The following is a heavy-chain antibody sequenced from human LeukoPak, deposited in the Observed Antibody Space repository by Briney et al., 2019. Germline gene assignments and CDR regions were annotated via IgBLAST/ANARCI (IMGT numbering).Heavy chain of an antibody. CDR3: ARDPWGTHAY. V-gene: IGHV3-21*01. D-gene: IGHD3-16*01. CDR2: ISSDSDYI. J-gene: IGHJ4*02. Sequence: GGSLRLSCAASGFSSYSLNWVRQASGKGPEWVSSISSDSDYIYYADSVKGRFTISRDNAKNSLYLQMNSLRAEDTAIYYCARDPWGTHAYWGQGTLVTVSS. CDR1: GFSSYS.